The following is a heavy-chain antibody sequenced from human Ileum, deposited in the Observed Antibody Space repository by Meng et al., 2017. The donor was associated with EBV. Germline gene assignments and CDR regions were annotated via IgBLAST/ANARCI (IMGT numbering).Heavy chain of an antibody. V-gene: IGHV4-4*02. Sequence: QVQRQESGPGRGNPSGTLSLPCAGSGGSIRSSDWWSWVRQPPGKGLEWIGEIYRGGGTNYNASLKSRVTISVDTSKNHFSLKLNSVTAADTAVYYCARVRVIPAAIGFDYWGQGTLVTVSS. CDR3: ARVRVIPAAIGFDY. CDR2: IYRGGGT. D-gene: IGHD2-2*02. J-gene: IGHJ4*02. CDR1: GGSIRSSDW.